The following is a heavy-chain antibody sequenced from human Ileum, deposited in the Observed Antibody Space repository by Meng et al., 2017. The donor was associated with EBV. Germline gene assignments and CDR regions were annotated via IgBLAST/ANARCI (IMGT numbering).Heavy chain of an antibody. V-gene: IGHV4-39*01. D-gene: IGHD2-2*01. Sequence: QLQLQESRPGLVKPSETLSLTCTVSGGSISSSSYYWGWIRQPPGKGLEWIGSIYYSGSTYYNPSLKSRVTISVDTSKNQFSLKLSSVTAADTAVYYCARSIVVVPAAVYYWGQGTLVTVSS. CDR1: GGSISSSSYY. J-gene: IGHJ4*02. CDR3: ARSIVVVPAAVYY. CDR2: IYYSGST.